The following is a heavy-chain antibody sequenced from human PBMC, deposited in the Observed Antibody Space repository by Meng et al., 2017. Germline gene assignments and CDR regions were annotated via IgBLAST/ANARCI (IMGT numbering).Heavy chain of an antibody. D-gene: IGHD3-16*01. V-gene: IGHV3-33*01. CDR3: ARDGEVKGGTFDY. Sequence: GESLKISCAASGFTFSSYGMHWVRQSPGTGLEWVVVIWYDGSNKYYADSVKGRFTISRENSKNTLYLQMNSLRAEDTAVYYCARDGEVKGGTFDYWGQGTLVTVSS. CDR2: IWYDGSNK. CDR1: GFTFSSYG. J-gene: IGHJ4*02.